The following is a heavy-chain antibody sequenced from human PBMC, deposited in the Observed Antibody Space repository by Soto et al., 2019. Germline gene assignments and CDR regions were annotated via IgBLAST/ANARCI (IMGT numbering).Heavy chain of an antibody. CDR1: GGSISSYY. J-gene: IGHJ3*02. CDR3: AKDLSGWYSGPDAFDI. Sequence: PSETLSLTCTVSGGSISSYYWSWIRQPAGKGLEWVSAISGSGGSTYYADSVKGRFTISRDNSKNTLYLQMNSLRAEDTAVYYCAKDLSGWYSGPDAFDIWGQGTMVTVSS. D-gene: IGHD6-19*01. CDR2: ISGSGGST. V-gene: IGHV3-23*01.